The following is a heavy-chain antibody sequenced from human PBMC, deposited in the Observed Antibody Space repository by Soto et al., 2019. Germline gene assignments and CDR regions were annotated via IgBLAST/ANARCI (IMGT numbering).Heavy chain of an antibody. Sequence: GGSLRLSCAASGFTFSSYAMSWVRQAPGKGLEWVSAISGSGGSTYYADSVKGRFTISRDNSKNTLYLQMNSLRAEDTAVYYCAKDSTVWFGELLTDAFDIWGQGTMVTVSS. CDR3: AKDSTVWFGELLTDAFDI. V-gene: IGHV3-23*01. J-gene: IGHJ3*02. CDR2: ISGSGGST. D-gene: IGHD3-10*01. CDR1: GFTFSSYA.